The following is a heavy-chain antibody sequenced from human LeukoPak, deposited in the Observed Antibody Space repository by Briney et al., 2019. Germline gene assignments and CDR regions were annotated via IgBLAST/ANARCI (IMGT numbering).Heavy chain of an antibody. J-gene: IGHJ5*02. CDR2: IYYSGST. D-gene: IGHD3-3*01. CDR1: GGSISSSSYY. CDR3: ARQSPFYDFWSGYYGNWFDP. Sequence: PSETLSLTCTVSGGSISSSSYYWGWIRQPPGKGLEWIGSIYYSGSTYYNPFLKSRVTISVDTSKNQFSLKLSSVTAADTAVYYCARQSPFYDFWSGYYGNWFDPWGQGTLVTVSS. V-gene: IGHV4-39*01.